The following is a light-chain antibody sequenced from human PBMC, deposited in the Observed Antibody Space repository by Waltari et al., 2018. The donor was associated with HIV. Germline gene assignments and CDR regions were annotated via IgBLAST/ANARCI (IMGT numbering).Light chain of an antibody. V-gene: IGKV1-39*01. CDR3: QQSYSNPR. Sequence: DIQMTQSPSSLSASVGDRVTITCRASQSVSVYLNWYQQKPGKAPKLLIYAASTLQSGVPSRFSGRGSGTDFTLTISALQPEDSATYYCQQSYSNPRFSGGTKVQI. CDR2: AAS. J-gene: IGKJ4*01. CDR1: QSVSVY.